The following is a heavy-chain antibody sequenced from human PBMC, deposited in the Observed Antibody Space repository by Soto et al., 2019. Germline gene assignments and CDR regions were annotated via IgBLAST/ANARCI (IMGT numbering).Heavy chain of an antibody. Sequence: SVKVSCKDAGFTFTSSAVQWVRQARGQRLEWIGWIVVGSGNTNYAQKFQERVTITRDMSTSTAYMELSSLRSEDTAVYYCAACGYSGYESPRLCYYYYGMDVWGQGTTVTVSS. CDR2: IVVGSGNT. D-gene: IGHD5-12*01. J-gene: IGHJ6*02. V-gene: IGHV1-58*01. CDR3: AACGYSGYESPRLCYYYYGMDV. CDR1: GFTFTSSA.